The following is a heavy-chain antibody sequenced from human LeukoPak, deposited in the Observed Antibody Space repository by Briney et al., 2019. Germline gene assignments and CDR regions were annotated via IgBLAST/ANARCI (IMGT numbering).Heavy chain of an antibody. V-gene: IGHV4-38-2*02. Sequence: PSETLSLTCAVSGFSISSGYYWGWIRQPPGKGLEYIGSIYRSGNTYYNPSLKSRVTISVDTSKNQLFLKLSSVTAADTAVYYCARDWVVTSYWYFDLWGRGTLVTVSS. CDR3: ARDWVVTSYWYFDL. CDR1: GFSISSGYY. J-gene: IGHJ2*01. CDR2: IYRSGNT. D-gene: IGHD2-21*02.